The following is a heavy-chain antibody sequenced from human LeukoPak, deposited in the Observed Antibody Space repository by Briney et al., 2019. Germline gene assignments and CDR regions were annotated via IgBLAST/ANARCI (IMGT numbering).Heavy chain of an antibody. J-gene: IGHJ4*02. V-gene: IGHV3-30*18. CDR1: GFTFSSYG. D-gene: IGHD3-9*01. CDR2: ISYDGSNK. CDR3: AKESGLRYFDWLPFH. Sequence: GGSLRLSCAASGFTFSSYGMHWVRQAPGKGLEWLAVISYDGSNKYYADSVKGRFTISRDNSKNTLYLQMNSLRAEDTAVYYCAKESGLRYFDWLPFHWGQGTLVTVSS.